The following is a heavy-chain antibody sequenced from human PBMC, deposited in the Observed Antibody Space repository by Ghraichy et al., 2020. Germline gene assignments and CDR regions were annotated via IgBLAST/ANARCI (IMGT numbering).Heavy chain of an antibody. CDR1: GRSFSGYY. CDR3: ARENPGAFDI. Sequence: SETLSLTCAVYGRSFSGYYWSWIRQPPGKGLEWIGEINHSGSTNYNPSLKRRVTISVDTSKNQFALKLSSWTAAATAVYYCARENPGAFDIWGQGTMVTVSS. D-gene: IGHD7-27*01. J-gene: IGHJ3*02. V-gene: IGHV4-34*01. CDR2: INHSGST.